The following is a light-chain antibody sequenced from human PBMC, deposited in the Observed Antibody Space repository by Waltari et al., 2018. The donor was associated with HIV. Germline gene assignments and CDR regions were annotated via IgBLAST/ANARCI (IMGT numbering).Light chain of an antibody. V-gene: IGLV2-8*01. CDR2: EVS. CDR1: SSDVGGYNY. Sequence: QSALTQPPPASGAPGQSVTISCTGTSSDVGGYNYVSWYQQHPGKAPNLMIYEVSKRPSGDPDRFSGSKSGNTASLTVSGLQAEDEADYYCSSYAGSNNLLFGGGTKLTVL. CDR3: SSYAGSNNLL. J-gene: IGLJ2*01.